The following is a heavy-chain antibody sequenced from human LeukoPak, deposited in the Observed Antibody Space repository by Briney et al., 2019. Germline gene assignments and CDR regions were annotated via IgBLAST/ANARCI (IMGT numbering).Heavy chain of an antibody. D-gene: IGHD5-18*01. CDR1: GYSISSGYY. CDR3: ARHVSSTQLWNDY. V-gene: IGHV4-38-2*01. CDR2: IYHSGST. Sequence: SETLSLTCAVSGYSISSGYYWGWIRQPPGKGLEWIGSIYHSGSTYYNPSLKSRVTISVDTSKNQFSLKLSSVTAADTAVYYCARHVSSTQLWNDYWGQGTLVTVSS. J-gene: IGHJ4*02.